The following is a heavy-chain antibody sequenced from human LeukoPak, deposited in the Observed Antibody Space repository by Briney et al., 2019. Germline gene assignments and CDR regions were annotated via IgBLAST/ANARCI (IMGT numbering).Heavy chain of an antibody. V-gene: IGHV3-23*01. CDR2: ISGNGGTT. CDR1: GFTFSSYA. CDR3: ATRVMIAITTRGAFHV. Sequence: GGSLRLSCAASGFTFSSYAMNWVRQAPGKGLEWVSGISGNGGTTYYADSVKGRFTISRDNSKNTLYLQVNSLRAEDTAIYYCATRVMIAITTRGAFHVWGQGTMVTVSP. D-gene: IGHD3-16*01. J-gene: IGHJ3*01.